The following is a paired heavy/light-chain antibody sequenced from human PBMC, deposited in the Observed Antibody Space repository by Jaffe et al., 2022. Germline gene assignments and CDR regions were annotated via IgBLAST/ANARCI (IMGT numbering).Light chain of an antibody. Sequence: EKVMTQSPATLSVSPGERATLSCRASQSISNNLAWYQQKPGQAPRLLIYDASTRATGIPARFSGSGSGTEFTLTISSLQSEDFAVYYCQQYNEWLSFGGGTKVEIK. CDR3: QQYNEWLS. V-gene: IGKV3-15*01. CDR2: DAS. CDR1: QSISNN. J-gene: IGKJ4*01.
Heavy chain of an antibody. CDR2: IYYSGST. D-gene: IGHD5-12*01. V-gene: IGHV4-39*01. J-gene: IGHJ4*02. CDR1: GGSVSSGDYF. CDR3: ARHGRGSNIVATVTLWDY. Sequence: QLQLQESGPGLVKPSETLSLTCTVSGGSVSSGDYFWGWIRQSPGKGLEWIGSIYYSGSTYYNPSLKSRVAISVDTSKNQFSLNLSSVTAADTAVYYCARHGRGSNIVATVTLWDYWGQGTLVTVSS.